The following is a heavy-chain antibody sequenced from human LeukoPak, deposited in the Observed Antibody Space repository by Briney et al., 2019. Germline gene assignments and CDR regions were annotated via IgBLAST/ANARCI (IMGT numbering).Heavy chain of an antibody. Sequence: ETLSLTCAVYGGSFSGYYWSWVRQAPGKGLEWVSAISGSGGSTNYADSVKGRFTISRDNSKNTLYLQMNSLRAEDTAVYYCANPSSITMVRGVIIPWGQGTLVTVSS. CDR2: ISGSGGST. D-gene: IGHD3-10*01. V-gene: IGHV3-23*01. J-gene: IGHJ5*02. CDR3: ANPSSITMVRGVIIP. CDR1: GGSFSGYY.